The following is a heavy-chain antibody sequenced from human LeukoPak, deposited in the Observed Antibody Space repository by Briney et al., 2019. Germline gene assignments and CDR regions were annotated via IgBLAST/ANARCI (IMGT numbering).Heavy chain of an antibody. CDR1: GFTFSSYG. V-gene: IGHV3-30*19. CDR3: ARGRSGSHHFDS. J-gene: IGHJ4*02. Sequence: PGRSLRLSCAASGFTFSSYGMHWVRQAPGKGLEWVAVIWYDGSNKYYADSVKGRFTISRDNSKNTLYLQMNSLRADDTAVYYCARGRSGSHHFDSWGQGTLVTVPS. CDR2: IWYDGSNK. D-gene: IGHD3-10*01.